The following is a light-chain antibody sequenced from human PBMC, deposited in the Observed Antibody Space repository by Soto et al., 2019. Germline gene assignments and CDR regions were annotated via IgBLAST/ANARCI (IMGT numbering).Light chain of an antibody. CDR2: EVN. CDR1: SSAVGGYNY. J-gene: IGLJ1*01. Sequence: QSALTQPPSASGSPGQSVTISCTGTSSAVGGYNYVSWYQQHPGKVPKLMVYEVNKPPSGVPDRFSGSKSGNTASLTVSGLQAEDEADYYCTSYAGGNNVFGTGTKVTVL. V-gene: IGLV2-8*01. CDR3: TSYAGGNNV.